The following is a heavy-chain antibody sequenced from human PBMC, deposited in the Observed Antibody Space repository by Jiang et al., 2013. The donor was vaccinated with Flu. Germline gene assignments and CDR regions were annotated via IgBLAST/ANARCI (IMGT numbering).Heavy chain of an antibody. CDR3: ASMPGIAVAEVSTGGFDGGFTFDP. D-gene: IGHD6-19*01. CDR1: GYTFTSYY. V-gene: IGHV1-46*01. J-gene: IGHJ5*02. Sequence: SGAEVKKPGASVKVSCKASGYTFTSYYMHWVRQAPGQGLEWMGIINPSGGSTSYAQKFQGRVTITRDTSASTAYMELSSLRSEDTAVYYCASMPGIAVAEVSTGGFDGGFTFDPWGQGTLVTVSS. CDR2: INPSGGST.